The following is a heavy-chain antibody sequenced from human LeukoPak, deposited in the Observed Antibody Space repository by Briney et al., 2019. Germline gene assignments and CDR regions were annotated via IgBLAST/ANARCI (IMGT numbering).Heavy chain of an antibody. V-gene: IGHV5-51*01. CDR2: IYPGDSDT. D-gene: IGHD3-10*01. Sequence: GESLKIFCKGSGYSFISYWIGWVRQMPGKGLVWMGIIYPGDSDTRYSPSFQGQVTISADKSISTAYLQWSSLKASDTAMYYCARYYYGSGSYYTNFDYWGQGTLVTVSS. CDR3: ARYYYGSGSYYTNFDY. CDR1: GYSFISYW. J-gene: IGHJ4*02.